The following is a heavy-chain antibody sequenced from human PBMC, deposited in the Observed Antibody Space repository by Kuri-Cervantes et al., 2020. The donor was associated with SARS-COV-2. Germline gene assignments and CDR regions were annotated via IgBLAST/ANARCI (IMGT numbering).Heavy chain of an antibody. J-gene: IGHJ4*02. Sequence: SETLSPTCTVSGGSISSYYWSWTRQPPGKGLEWIGYTYYSGSTNYNTSLKSRVTISVDTSKNQFSLKLSSVNAAATAVYYCARLRPPSGYSHEPYVDYWGQGTLVTVSS. CDR2: TYYSGST. CDR1: GGSISSYY. D-gene: IGHD5-18*01. V-gene: IGHV4-59*01. CDR3: ARLRPPSGYSHEPYVDY.